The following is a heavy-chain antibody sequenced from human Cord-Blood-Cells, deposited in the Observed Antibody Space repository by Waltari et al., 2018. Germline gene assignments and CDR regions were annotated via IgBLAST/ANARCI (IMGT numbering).Heavy chain of an antibody. J-gene: IGHJ3*02. D-gene: IGHD1-26*01. V-gene: IGHV4-34*01. CDR2: INHSGNT. CDR3: ARHGRIIVGATCFAFDI. Sequence: QVQLQQWGAGLLKPSETLSLTCAVYGGSFSGYYWSWIRQPPGKGLEWIGEINHSGNTNYNPSLKSRVTISVDTSKNQFSLKLSSVTAADTAVYYCARHGRIIVGATCFAFDIWGQGTMVTVSS. CDR1: GGSFSGYY.